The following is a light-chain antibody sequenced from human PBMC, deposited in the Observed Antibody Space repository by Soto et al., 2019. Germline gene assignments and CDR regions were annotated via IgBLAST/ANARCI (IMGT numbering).Light chain of an antibody. CDR2: GAS. Sequence: EIVMTQSPATLSVSPGERATLSCRASQSVGSNLAWYQQKPGQAPRLLIYGASTRATGIPARFSGSGSGTEFTLTISSLQSEDYAVYYCQQYTDSRTFGQGTKVDIK. V-gene: IGKV3-15*01. CDR3: QQYTDSRT. J-gene: IGKJ1*01. CDR1: QSVGSN.